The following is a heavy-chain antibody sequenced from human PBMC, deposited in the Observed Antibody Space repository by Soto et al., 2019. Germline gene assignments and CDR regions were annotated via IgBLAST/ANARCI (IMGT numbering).Heavy chain of an antibody. CDR2: IYSGGST. J-gene: IGHJ3*02. CDR3: ARENGDYYGSGSGYAFDI. CDR1: GFTVSSNY. D-gene: IGHD3-10*01. Sequence: GGSLRLSCAASGFTVSSNYMSWVRQAPGKGLEWVSVIYSGGSTYYGDSVKGRFTISRHNSKNTLYLQMNSLRAEDTAVYYCARENGDYYGSGSGYAFDIWGQGTMVTVSS. V-gene: IGHV3-53*04.